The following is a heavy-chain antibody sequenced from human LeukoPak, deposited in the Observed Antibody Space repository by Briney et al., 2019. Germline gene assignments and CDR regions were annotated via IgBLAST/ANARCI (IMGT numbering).Heavy chain of an antibody. Sequence: GGSLRLSCAASGFTFRDYYMIWIRQAPGKGLEWVSYISSSGSTIYYADSVKGRFTISRDNAKNSLYLQMNSVRAEDTAVYYCARDPHYYYYVLDVWGQGTTVTVSS. J-gene: IGHJ6*02. V-gene: IGHV3-11*01. CDR2: ISSSGSTI. CDR3: ARDPHYYYYVLDV. CDR1: GFTFRDYY.